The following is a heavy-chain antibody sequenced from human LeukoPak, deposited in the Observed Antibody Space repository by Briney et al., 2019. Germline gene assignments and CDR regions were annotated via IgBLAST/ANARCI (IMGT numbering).Heavy chain of an antibody. D-gene: IGHD6-19*01. CDR1: GGTFSSYA. CDR3: AIGWYGDLCYYYYYMDV. CDR2: IIPILGTA. Sequence: SVKVSCKASGGTFSSYAISWVRQAPGQGLEWMGGIIPILGTANYAQKFQGRVTITADESTSTAYMELSSLRSEDTAVYYCAIGWYGDLCYYYYYMDVWGKGTTVTVSS. J-gene: IGHJ6*03. V-gene: IGHV1-69*13.